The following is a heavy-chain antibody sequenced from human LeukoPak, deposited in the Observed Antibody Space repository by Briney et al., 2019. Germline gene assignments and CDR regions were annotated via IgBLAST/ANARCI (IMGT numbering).Heavy chain of an antibody. V-gene: IGHV3-53*01. CDR3: ARDRSASCSGGSCYF. CDR2: IYSGGTT. Sequence: GGSLRLSCAASGFTVSSNYMSWVRQAPGKGLEWVSVIYSGGTTYYADSVKGRFTISRDNSKNTLYLQMNSLRAEGTAVYYCARDRSASCSGGSCYFWGQGTLVTVSS. J-gene: IGHJ4*02. CDR1: GFTVSSNY. D-gene: IGHD2-15*01.